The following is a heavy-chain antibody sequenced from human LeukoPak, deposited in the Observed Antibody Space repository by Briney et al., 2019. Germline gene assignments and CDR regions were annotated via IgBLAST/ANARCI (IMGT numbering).Heavy chain of an antibody. J-gene: IGHJ5*02. D-gene: IGHD6-19*01. CDR1: GYSFTSYW. V-gene: IGHV5-51*01. Sequence: GESLKISCKGSGYSFTSYWIGWSRQMPGKGLEWMGIIYPGDSDTRYSPSFQGQVTISADKSISTAYLQWSSLKASDTALYYCARLKYSRGWYSGWFDPWGQGTLVTVSS. CDR2: IYPGDSDT. CDR3: ARLKYSRGWYSGWFDP.